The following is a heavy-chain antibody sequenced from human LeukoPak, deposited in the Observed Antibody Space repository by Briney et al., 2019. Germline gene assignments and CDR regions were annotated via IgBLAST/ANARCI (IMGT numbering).Heavy chain of an antibody. CDR2: ISHDGTNK. V-gene: IGHV3-30*01. D-gene: IGHD5-18*01. Sequence: SRSLRLSCAASGFTFTNAGIHWVRLAAGKGLEWVSFISHDGTNKYYSDSVDGRFIVSRLNSQNTVYLQMNDLRPEDTATYYCASEDVDTGDFWGQGTLVTVSS. J-gene: IGHJ4*02. CDR3: ASEDVDTGDF. CDR1: GFTFTNAG.